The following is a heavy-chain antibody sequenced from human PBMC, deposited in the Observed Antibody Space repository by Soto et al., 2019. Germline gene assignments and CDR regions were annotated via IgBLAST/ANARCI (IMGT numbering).Heavy chain of an antibody. CDR2: ISYYGSNK. CDR3: ARDFSIAAAGTSDY. CDR1: GFTFSSYA. Sequence: LRLSCAASGFTFSSYAIHWVRQAPGKVLELVAVISYYGSNKYYADSVKGRFTISRDNSKNTLYLQMNSLRAEDTAVYYCARDFSIAAAGTSDYWGQGTLVTVSS. V-gene: IGHV3-30-3*01. D-gene: IGHD6-13*01. J-gene: IGHJ4*02.